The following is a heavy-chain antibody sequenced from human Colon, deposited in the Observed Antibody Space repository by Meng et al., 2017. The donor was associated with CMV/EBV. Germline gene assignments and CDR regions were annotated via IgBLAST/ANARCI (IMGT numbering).Heavy chain of an antibody. Sequence: GGSLRLSCEASGFKLITYVMSWVRQSPEKGLEWVSSFGGSGGHSYYADSVRGRFTVSRDESKNTLYLQMTSVRVEDTGVYYCAKLCASGQKAPVCEDFWGPGTLVTVSS. J-gene: IGHJ4*02. CDR1: GFKLITYV. CDR2: FGGSGGHS. CDR3: AKLCASGQKAPVCEDF. D-gene: IGHD3-10*01. V-gene: IGHV3-23*01.